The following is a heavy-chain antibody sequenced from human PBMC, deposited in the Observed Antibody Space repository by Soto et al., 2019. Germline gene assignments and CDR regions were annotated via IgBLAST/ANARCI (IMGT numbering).Heavy chain of an antibody. CDR3: AKDGWDYFWSGYYTYFDY. Sequence: EVQLLESRGGLVQPGGSLRLSCAASGFTFSSYAMSWVRHAPGKGLEWVSAINGSGGSTYYADSVKGRFTISRDNSKNTLYLQMNSLRAEDTAVYYCAKDGWDYFWSGYYTYFDYWGQGTLVTVSS. V-gene: IGHV3-23*01. CDR1: GFTFSSYA. D-gene: IGHD3-3*01. J-gene: IGHJ4*02. CDR2: INGSGGST.